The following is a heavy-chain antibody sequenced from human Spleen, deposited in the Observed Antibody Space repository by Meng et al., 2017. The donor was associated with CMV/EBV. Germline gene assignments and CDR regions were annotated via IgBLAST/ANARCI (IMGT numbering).Heavy chain of an antibody. J-gene: IGHJ5*02. CDR3: ARSRRWDYYYGSGSYYPPYNWFDP. CDR1: Y. D-gene: IGHD3-10*01. CDR2: INHSGST. V-gene: IGHV4-34*01. Sequence: YWSWIRQPTGKGLEWIGEINHSGSTTYNPSLKSRVTISVDTSKNQFSLKLSSVTAADTAVYYCARSRRWDYYYGSGSYYPPYNWFDPWGQGTLVTVSS.